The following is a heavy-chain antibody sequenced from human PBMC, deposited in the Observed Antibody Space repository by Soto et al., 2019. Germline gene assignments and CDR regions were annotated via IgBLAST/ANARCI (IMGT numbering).Heavy chain of an antibody. CDR2: ISGSTGSI. CDR3: ARDEPTNTVPTDY. J-gene: IGHJ4*02. V-gene: IGHV3-21*01. Sequence: GGSLRLSCAASGFAFSTYTMSWVRQAPGKGLEWVSSISGSTGSIYYADSVKGRFTISRDNAKNSLYLQMNSLRAEDTAVYYCARDEPTNTVPTDYWGQGTLVTVSS. D-gene: IGHD4-17*01. CDR1: GFAFSTYT.